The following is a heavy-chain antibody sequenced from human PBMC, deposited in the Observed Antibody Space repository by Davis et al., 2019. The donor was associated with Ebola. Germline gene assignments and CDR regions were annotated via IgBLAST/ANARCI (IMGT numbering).Heavy chain of an antibody. Sequence: ESLKISCAASGFTFSSYSMNWVRQPPGKGLEWIGSIYYSGSTYYNPSLKSRVTISVDTSKNQFSLKLSSVTAADTAVYYCARPGYSYGSFDYWGQGTLVTVSS. CDR3: ARPGYSYGSFDY. J-gene: IGHJ4*02. V-gene: IGHV4-39*01. D-gene: IGHD5-18*01. CDR2: IYYSGST. CDR1: GFTFSSYSMN.